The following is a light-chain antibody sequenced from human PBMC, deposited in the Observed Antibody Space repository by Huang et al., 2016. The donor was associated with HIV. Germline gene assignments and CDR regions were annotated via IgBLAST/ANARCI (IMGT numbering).Light chain of an antibody. CDR1: QGVSTW. Sequence: DIQVTQAPSFVSASVGDRVSISCRASQGVSTWLAWYQHRPGKPPNLLIHGASSLQSGVPSRFSGSGSGRDFTLTINNLQPEDFATYYCQQTKTSPYTFGQGTKLEI. J-gene: IGKJ2*01. CDR2: GAS. CDR3: QQTKTSPYT. V-gene: IGKV1-12*01.